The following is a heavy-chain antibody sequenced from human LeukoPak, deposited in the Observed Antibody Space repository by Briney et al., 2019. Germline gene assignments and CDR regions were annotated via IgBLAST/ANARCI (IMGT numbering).Heavy chain of an antibody. D-gene: IGHD3-22*01. V-gene: IGHV3-23*01. Sequence: PGGSLRLSCAASGFTFSSYAMSWVRQAPGKGLEWVSSISGSGGSTYYADSVKGRFTISRDNSKNTLYLQMNSLRAEDTAVYYCAKGMGGYYSHYYYYMDVWGKGTTVTVSS. CDR3: AKGMGGYYSHYYYYMDV. J-gene: IGHJ6*03. CDR1: GFTFSSYA. CDR2: ISGSGGST.